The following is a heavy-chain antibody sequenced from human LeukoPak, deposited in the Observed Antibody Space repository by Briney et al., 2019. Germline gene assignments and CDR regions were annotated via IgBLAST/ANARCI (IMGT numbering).Heavy chain of an antibody. CDR3: ARGDPYDYDSSGRYYYFDY. V-gene: IGHV3-21*01. D-gene: IGHD3-22*01. J-gene: IGHJ4*02. CDR1: GFTFSSYS. Sequence: GGSLRLSCAASGFTFSSYSMNWVRQAPGKGLEWVSSISSSSSYIYYADSVKGRFTISRDNAKNSLYLQMNSLRAEDTAVYYCARGDPYDYDSSGRYYYFDYWGQGTLVTVSS. CDR2: ISSSSSYI.